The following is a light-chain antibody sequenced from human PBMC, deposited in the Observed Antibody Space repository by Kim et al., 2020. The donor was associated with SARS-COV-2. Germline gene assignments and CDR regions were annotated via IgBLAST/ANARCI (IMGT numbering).Light chain of an antibody. V-gene: IGLV3-19*01. CDR2: GKD. Sequence: ALGQTVRITCQGDSLRRYYASWYQQKPGQAPVLVIYGKDDRPSGIPDRFSGSSSGNTASLTITGAQAEDEADYYCNSRDSSNNNVVFGGGTQLTVL. J-gene: IGLJ2*01. CDR1: SLRRYY. CDR3: NSRDSSNNNVV.